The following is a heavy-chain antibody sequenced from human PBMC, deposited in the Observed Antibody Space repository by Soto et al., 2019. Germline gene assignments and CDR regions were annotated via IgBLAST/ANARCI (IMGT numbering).Heavy chain of an antibody. D-gene: IGHD3-10*01. Sequence: SVKVSCKASGYTFTNFGISWVRQAPGQGLEWMGWINAGNGNTKYSQKFQGRVTITRDTSASTAYMELSSLRSEDTAVYYCARDRVSTFDYWGQGTLVTVSS. CDR1: GYTFTNFG. V-gene: IGHV1-3*01. CDR2: INAGNGNT. CDR3: ARDRVSTFDY. J-gene: IGHJ4*02.